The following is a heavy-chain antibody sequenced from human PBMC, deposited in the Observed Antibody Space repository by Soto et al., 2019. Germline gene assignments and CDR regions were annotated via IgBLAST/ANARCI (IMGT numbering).Heavy chain of an antibody. CDR1: GGSISDFY. V-gene: IGHV4-59*01. CDR2: LYYTGST. J-gene: IGHJ6*02. D-gene: IGHD3-3*01. Sequence: SETLSLTCNVSGGSISDFYWIWIRQSPGKRLEWIGYLYYTGSTNYNPALKSRVTISLDTSKNQFSLKVRSVTAADTAVYYCARGGGYDFRSIQASPIDVWGQGTTVTVSS. CDR3: ARGGGYDFRSIQASPIDV.